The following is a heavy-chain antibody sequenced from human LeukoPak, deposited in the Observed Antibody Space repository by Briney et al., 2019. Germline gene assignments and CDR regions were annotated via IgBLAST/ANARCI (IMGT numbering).Heavy chain of an antibody. D-gene: IGHD3-9*01. CDR3: ARIRCGHSGSVCYNH. Sequence: PSETLSLTCGVFGVSINDYYWSWIRQSPGKGLEWIGEISHTEGTRYNPSLESRDTMSVGTYENQLSLKLIFVTAADTAVYYCARIRCGHSGSVCYNHWGLGTLVTVSS. J-gene: IGHJ1*01. V-gene: IGHV4-34*01. CDR1: GVSINDYY. CDR2: ISHTEGT.